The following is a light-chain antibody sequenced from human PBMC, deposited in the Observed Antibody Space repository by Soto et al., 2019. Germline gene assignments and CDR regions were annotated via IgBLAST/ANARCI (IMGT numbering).Light chain of an antibody. Sequence: EIVMTQSPATLSVSPGERATLSCRASQSVSSNLAWYQQKPGQAPRLIIYGASTRANGIPARFSGSGSGTEFTLTLRSLQSEDFAVYFCQQYNNWPPWTFGQGTKVDIK. CDR1: QSVSSN. CDR2: GAS. V-gene: IGKV3-15*01. CDR3: QQYNNWPPWT. J-gene: IGKJ1*01.